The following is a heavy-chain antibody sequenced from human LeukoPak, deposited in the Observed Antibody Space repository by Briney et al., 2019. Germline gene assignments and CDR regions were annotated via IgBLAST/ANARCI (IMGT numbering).Heavy chain of an antibody. V-gene: IGHV4-4*07. CDR3: AREGSHPIVGATISYYYYMDV. D-gene: IGHD1-26*01. CDR2: IYTSGST. CDR1: GGSISSYY. J-gene: IGHJ6*03. Sequence: PSETLSLTCTVSGGSISSYYWSWIRQPAGKGLEWIGRIYTSGSTNYNPSLKSQVTMSVDTSKNQFSLKLSSVTAADTAVYYCAREGSHPIVGATISYYYYMDVWGKGTTVTVSS.